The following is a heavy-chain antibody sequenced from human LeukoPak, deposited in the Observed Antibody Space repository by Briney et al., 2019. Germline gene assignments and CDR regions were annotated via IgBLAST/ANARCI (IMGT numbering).Heavy chain of an antibody. CDR1: GFTFSSYS. J-gene: IGHJ3*02. Sequence: GGSLRLSCAASGFTFSSYSMNWVRQAPGKGLEWVSSISSSSSYIYHADSVKGRFTISRDNAKNSLYLQMNSLRAEDTAVYYCARAYSGYDDAFDIWGQGTMVTVSS. CDR2: ISSSSSYI. V-gene: IGHV3-21*01. CDR3: ARAYSGYDDAFDI. D-gene: IGHD5-12*01.